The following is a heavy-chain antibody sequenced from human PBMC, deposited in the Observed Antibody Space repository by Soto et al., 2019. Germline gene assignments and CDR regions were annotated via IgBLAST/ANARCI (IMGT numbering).Heavy chain of an antibody. CDR1: GGTFSSYA. CDR2: IIPIFGTA. D-gene: IGHD2-2*01. CDR3: ARDRGNGDFVLVPAAGNYYYYYGMDV. V-gene: IGHV1-69*12. Sequence: QVQLVQSGAEVKKPGSSVKVSCKASGGTFSSYAISWVRQAPGQGLEWMGGIIPIFGTANYAQKFQGRVTITADESTSTAYMELSSLRSEDTAVYYCARDRGNGDFVLVPAAGNYYYYYGMDVW. J-gene: IGHJ6*01.